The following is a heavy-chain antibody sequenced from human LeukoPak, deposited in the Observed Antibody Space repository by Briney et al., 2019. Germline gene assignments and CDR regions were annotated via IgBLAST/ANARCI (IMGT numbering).Heavy chain of an antibody. Sequence: GGSLRLSCAASGFTFSSYAMHWVRQAPGKGLEWVAVISYDGSNKYYADSVKGRFTISRDNAKNSLYLQMNSLRAEDTAVYYCARDMRGSYPDYWGQGTLVTVSS. CDR2: ISYDGSNK. D-gene: IGHD1-26*01. CDR3: ARDMRGSYPDY. CDR1: GFTFSSYA. V-gene: IGHV3-30-3*01. J-gene: IGHJ4*02.